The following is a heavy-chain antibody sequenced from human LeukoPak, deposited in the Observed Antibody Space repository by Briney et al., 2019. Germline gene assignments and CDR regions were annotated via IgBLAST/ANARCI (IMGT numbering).Heavy chain of an antibody. CDR1: GFTFSSYG. D-gene: IGHD5-18*01. CDR3: AKDISRYSYGWAFDY. Sequence: GRSLKLSCAASGFTFSSYGMHWVRQAPGKGLEWVAVVWYDGSNKYYADSVKGRFTISRDNSKNTLYLQMNSLRAEDTAVYYCAKDISRYSYGWAFDYWGQGTLVTASS. V-gene: IGHV3-33*06. J-gene: IGHJ4*02. CDR2: VWYDGSNK.